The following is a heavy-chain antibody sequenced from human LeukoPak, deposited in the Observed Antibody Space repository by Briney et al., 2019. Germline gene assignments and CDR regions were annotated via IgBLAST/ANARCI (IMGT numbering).Heavy chain of an antibody. CDR2: ISYDGSNK. CDR1: GFTFSSYA. D-gene: IGHD6-19*01. J-gene: IGHJ4*02. V-gene: IGHV3-30*04. CDR3: ARDPNREWLVQDY. Sequence: GGPLRLSCAASGFTFSSYAMHWVRQAPGKGLEWVAVISYDGSNKYYADSVKGRFTISRDNSKNTLYLQMNSLRAEDTAVYYCARDPNREWLVQDYWGQGTLVTVSS.